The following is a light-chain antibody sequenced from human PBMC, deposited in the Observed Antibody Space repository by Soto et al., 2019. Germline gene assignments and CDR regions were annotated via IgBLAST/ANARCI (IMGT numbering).Light chain of an antibody. Sequence: SYELTQPPSVSVTPGQTARIPCGGNDIGTKSVHWYQQKPDQSPVLVVYDDSDRPSGIPERFPGSNSGNAATLTISRVEAGDEADYYCHLWDNTSDQPVFGGGTKLTVL. J-gene: IGLJ2*01. CDR2: DDS. CDR1: DIGTKS. CDR3: HLWDNTSDQPV. V-gene: IGLV3-21*02.